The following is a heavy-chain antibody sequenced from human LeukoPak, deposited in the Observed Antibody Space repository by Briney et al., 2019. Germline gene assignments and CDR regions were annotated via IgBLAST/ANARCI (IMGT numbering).Heavy chain of an antibody. D-gene: IGHD3-3*01. J-gene: IGHJ6*03. Sequence: GGFLRLSCAASGFTVSSNYMTWVRQAPGRGLEWVSILNTGGDTYYADSVKGRFTISRDDSKNTLYLQMSSLRAEDTAVYYCARQSDSYYYMDVWGKGTTVTVSS. CDR1: GFTVSSNY. V-gene: IGHV3-53*01. CDR2: LNTGGDT. CDR3: ARQSDSYYYMDV.